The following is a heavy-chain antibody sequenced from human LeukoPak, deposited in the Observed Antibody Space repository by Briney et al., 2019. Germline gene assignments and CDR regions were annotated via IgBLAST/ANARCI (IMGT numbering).Heavy chain of an antibody. J-gene: IGHJ4*02. D-gene: IGHD3-3*01. CDR1: GFTFSSYG. CDR2: IRYDGSNK. V-gene: IGHV3-30*02. Sequence: GGSLRLSCAASGFTFSSYGMHWVRQAPGKGLEWVAFIRYDGSNKYYADSVKGRFTISRDNSKNTLYLQMNSLRAEDTAVYYCAKEAGYDFWSGYYYFDYWGQGTLVTVSS. CDR3: AKEAGYDFWSGYYYFDY.